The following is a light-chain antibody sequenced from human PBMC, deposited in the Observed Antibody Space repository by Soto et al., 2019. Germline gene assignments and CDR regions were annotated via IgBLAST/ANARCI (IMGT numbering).Light chain of an antibody. J-gene: IGKJ2*01. CDR2: GAS. CDR1: QSVSNNY. V-gene: IGKV3-20*01. CDR3: HEYGNSPRT. Sequence: EIVLTQAPGTLSLSPGERASLSCRASQSVSNNYLAWYQQKPGQAPKPLIYGASSRATGIPDRFSGSGSGTDVTLTISRLAPEDLAVYYGHEYGNSPRTFGQGTKLVIK.